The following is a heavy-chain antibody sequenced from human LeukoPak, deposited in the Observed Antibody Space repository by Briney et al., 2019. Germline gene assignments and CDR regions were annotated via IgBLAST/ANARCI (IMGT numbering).Heavy chain of an antibody. CDR1: GGSISSSRYY. V-gene: IGHV4-39*07. CDR3: AWGTLSVLRFLEWLLPFDY. CDR2: IYYSGST. J-gene: IGHJ4*02. D-gene: IGHD3-3*01. Sequence: SETLSLTCTVSGGSISSSRYYWGWIRQPPGKGLEWIGSIYYSGSTYYNPSLKSRVTISVDTSKNQFSLKLSSVTAADTAVDYCAWGTLSVLRFLEWLLPFDYWGQGTLVTVSS.